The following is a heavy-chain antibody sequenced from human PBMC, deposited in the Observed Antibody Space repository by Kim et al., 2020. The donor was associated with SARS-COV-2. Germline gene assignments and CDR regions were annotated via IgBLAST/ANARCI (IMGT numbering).Heavy chain of an antibody. V-gene: IGHV3-23*03. CDR1: GFTFSSYA. Sequence: GGSLRLSCAASGFTFSSYAMSWVRQAPGKGLEWVSVIYSGGSSTYYADSVKGRFTISRDNSKNTLYLQMNSLRAEDTAVYYCAKGPMVRGVVDSPLDYWGQGTLVTVSS. CDR2: IYSGGSST. D-gene: IGHD3-10*01. J-gene: IGHJ4*02. CDR3: AKGPMVRGVVDSPLDY.